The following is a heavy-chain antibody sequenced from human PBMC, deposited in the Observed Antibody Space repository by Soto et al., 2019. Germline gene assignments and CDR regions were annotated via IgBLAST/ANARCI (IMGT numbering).Heavy chain of an antibody. Sequence: GGSLRLSCAASGFTFSSYAMHWVRQAPGKGLEWVAVISYDGSNKYYADSVKGRFTISRDNSKNTLYLQMNSLRAEDTAVYYCARSAGEDVSDFDYWGQGTLVTVSS. V-gene: IGHV3-30-3*01. J-gene: IGHJ4*02. CDR2: ISYDGSNK. D-gene: IGHD3-10*01. CDR3: ARSAGEDVSDFDY. CDR1: GFTFSSYA.